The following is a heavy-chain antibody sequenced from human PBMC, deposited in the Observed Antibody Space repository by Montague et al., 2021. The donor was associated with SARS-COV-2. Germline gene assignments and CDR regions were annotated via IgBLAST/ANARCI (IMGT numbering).Heavy chain of an antibody. CDR2: TYYRSKWYN. Sequence: YAISGDSVSGNSAAWNWIRQSPSRGLEWLGRTYYRSKWYNDYAVSVKSRITINPDTSKNQFSLQLNSVTPEDTAVYYCARGDSWLYYFDYWGQGTLVTVSS. CDR1: GDSVSGNSAA. CDR3: ARGDSWLYYFDY. V-gene: IGHV6-1*01. D-gene: IGHD6-13*01. J-gene: IGHJ4*02.